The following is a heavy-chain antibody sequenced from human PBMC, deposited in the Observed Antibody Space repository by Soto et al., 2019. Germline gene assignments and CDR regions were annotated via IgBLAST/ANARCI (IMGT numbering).Heavy chain of an antibody. CDR2: ISSSSSYI. CDR1: GFTFSSYS. D-gene: IGHD4-17*01. CDR3: ATGNYGHPFDS. V-gene: IGHV3-21*01. J-gene: IGHJ4*02. Sequence: LRLSCAASGFTFSSYSMNSVRQAPEKGLEWFPYISSSSSYIYYAESVKGRFTISRDNAKTSLYLQMNSLRAEDTAVYYCATGNYGHPFDSWGQGTLVTVSS.